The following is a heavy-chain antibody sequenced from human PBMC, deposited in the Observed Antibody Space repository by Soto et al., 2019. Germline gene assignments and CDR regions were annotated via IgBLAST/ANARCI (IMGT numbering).Heavy chain of an antibody. CDR2: IYPGDSDT. D-gene: IGHD2-2*01. CDR3: ASRSNFVPAAHPYSYYYTDV. J-gene: IGHJ6*03. Sequence: GESLKISCKGSGYSFTSYWIGWERQMPGKGLEWMGIIYPGDSDTRYSPSFQGQVTISADKAISTAYLQWSSLKASDTAMYYCASRSNFVPAAHPYSYYYTDVWGKGTTVTVSS. CDR1: GYSFTSYW. V-gene: IGHV5-51*01.